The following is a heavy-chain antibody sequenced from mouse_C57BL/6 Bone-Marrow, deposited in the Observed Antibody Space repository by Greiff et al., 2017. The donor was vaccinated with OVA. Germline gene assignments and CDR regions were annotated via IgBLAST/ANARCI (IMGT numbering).Heavy chain of an antibody. D-gene: IGHD2-4*01. CDR1: GYSITSGYD. V-gene: IGHV3-1*01. J-gene: IGHJ2*01. Sequence: EVQLQQSGPGMVKPSQSLSLTCTVTGYSITSGYDWHWIRHFPGNKLEWMGYISYSGSTNYNPSLKSRISITHDTSKNHFFLKLNSVTTEDTATYYCARGFDYEDYFDYWGQGTTLTVSS. CDR2: ISYSGST. CDR3: ARGFDYEDYFDY.